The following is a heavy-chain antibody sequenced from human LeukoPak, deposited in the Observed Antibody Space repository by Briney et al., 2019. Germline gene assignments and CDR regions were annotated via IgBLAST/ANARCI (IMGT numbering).Heavy chain of an antibody. CDR2: ISGGSRGI. CDR3: AREEQWLAKFDY. J-gene: IGHJ4*02. Sequence: LSLTCTVSGGSISSYYWSWIRQPPGKGLEWVSFISGGSRGIHYADSVKGRFTISRDNAKNSLYLQMNSLRAEDTAVYYCAREEQWLAKFDYWGQGTLVTVSS. CDR1: GGSISSYY. V-gene: IGHV3-11*06. D-gene: IGHD6-19*01.